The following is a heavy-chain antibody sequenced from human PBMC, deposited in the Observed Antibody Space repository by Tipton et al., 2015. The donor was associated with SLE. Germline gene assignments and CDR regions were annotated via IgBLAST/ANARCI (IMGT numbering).Heavy chain of an antibody. CDR3: AKDLFA. J-gene: IGHJ5*02. V-gene: IGHV3-30*02. Sequence: SLRLSCAASGFTFSTYDMHWVRQAPGKGLEWVAVIRNDGSKEYYADSVKGRFTISRDNSKNSLYLQMNSLRAEDTAVYYCAKDLFAWGQGTLVTVSS. CDR2: IRNDGSKE. D-gene: IGHD3-10*01. CDR1: GFTFSTYD.